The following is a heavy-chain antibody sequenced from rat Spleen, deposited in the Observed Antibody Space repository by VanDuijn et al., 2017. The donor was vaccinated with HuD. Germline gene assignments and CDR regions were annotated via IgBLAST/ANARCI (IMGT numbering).Heavy chain of an antibody. CDR2: ISSGGST. Sequence: QVQLRESGPGLVQPSETLSLTCTVSGFSLTSYSVSWVRQPPGKGLEWIAAISSGGSTYYNLALKSRLSISRDTSKSQVFLKMNSLQTEDTAIYFCTSPFRWFAYWGHGTLVTVSS. CDR1: GFSLTSYS. J-gene: IGHJ3*01. CDR3: TSPFRWFAY. V-gene: IGHV2-6*01.